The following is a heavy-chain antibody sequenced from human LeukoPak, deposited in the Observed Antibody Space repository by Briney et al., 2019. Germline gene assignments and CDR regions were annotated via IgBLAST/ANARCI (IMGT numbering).Heavy chain of an antibody. D-gene: IGHD5-12*01. V-gene: IGHV3-21*04. J-gene: IGHJ4*02. CDR2: ISSSSSYI. CDR3: ARVSIVATPYFDY. Sequence: GGSLRLSCAASGFTFSSYSMNWVRQAPGKGLEWVSSISSSSSYIYYADSVKGRFTISRDNSKNTLYLQMNSLRAEDTAVYYCARVSIVATPYFDYWGQGTLVTVSS. CDR1: GFTFSSYS.